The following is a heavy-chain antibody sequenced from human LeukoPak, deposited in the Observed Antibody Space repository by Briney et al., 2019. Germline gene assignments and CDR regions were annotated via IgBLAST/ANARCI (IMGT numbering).Heavy chain of an antibody. Sequence: GGSLRLSCAASGFTFSAYAMAWVRQAPGKGLEWVANIKPDGSEKYYVDSGKGRFTISRDNAKNSLSLQMNSLRAEDTAVYYCARSEAGMSYWGQGTLVTVSS. V-gene: IGHV3-7*01. CDR2: IKPDGSEK. CDR1: GFTFSAYA. CDR3: ARSEAGMSY. J-gene: IGHJ4*02.